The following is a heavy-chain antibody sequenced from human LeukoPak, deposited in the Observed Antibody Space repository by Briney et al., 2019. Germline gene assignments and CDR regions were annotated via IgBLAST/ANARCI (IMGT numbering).Heavy chain of an antibody. Sequence: SQTLSLTCTVSGGSISSGSYYWSWIRQPAGKGLEWIGRIYTSGSTNYNPSLKSRVTISVNTSKNQFSLKLSPVTAADTAVYYCARDDGKAVALDYWGQGTLVTVSS. CDR2: IYTSGST. D-gene: IGHD6-19*01. CDR1: GGSISSGSYY. CDR3: ARDDGKAVALDY. V-gene: IGHV4-61*02. J-gene: IGHJ4*02.